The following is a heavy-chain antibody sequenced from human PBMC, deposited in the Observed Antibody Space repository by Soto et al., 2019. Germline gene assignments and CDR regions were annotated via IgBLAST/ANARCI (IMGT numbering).Heavy chain of an antibody. J-gene: IGHJ4*02. V-gene: IGHV3-23*01. CDR3: ANVPIWCSSTSCYTEGFAY. Sequence: PGGSLRLSCTASGFTFSDYAMSWVRQPPGKGLEWVSVISAGGSTYYADSVKGRFTVSRANSKNTLYLQMNSLRAEDTAVYYCANVPIWCSSTSCYTEGFAYWGQGTLVTVSS. CDR2: ISAGGST. CDR1: GFTFSDYA. D-gene: IGHD2-2*02.